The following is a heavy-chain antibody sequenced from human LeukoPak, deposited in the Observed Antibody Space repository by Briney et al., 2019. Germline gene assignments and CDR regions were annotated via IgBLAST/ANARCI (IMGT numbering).Heavy chain of an antibody. CDR3: ARYCTNGRCYGY. CDR1: GYSFNSYW. V-gene: IGHV5-51*01. J-gene: IGHJ4*02. D-gene: IGHD2-8*01. Sequence: GESLKISCKGSGYSFNSYWIAWVRQMPGKGLEWMGIIYPSDSDTRYSPSFQGQVTISADRSIGTAYLHWSSLKASDTAMYYCARYCTNGRCYGYWGQGTLATVSS. CDR2: IYPSDSDT.